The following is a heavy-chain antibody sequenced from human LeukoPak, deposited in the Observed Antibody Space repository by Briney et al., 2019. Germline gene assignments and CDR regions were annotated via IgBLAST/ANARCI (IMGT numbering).Heavy chain of an antibody. CDR3: ARGLWRSRFDY. D-gene: IGHD6-13*01. Sequence: SETLSLTCTVPGYSISTGYYWDWIRQPPGKGLEWIGTFYHGGSTYYNPSLKSRVTISVDTSKNQFSLKLSSVTAADTAVYYCARGLWRSRFDYWGQGTLVTVSS. J-gene: IGHJ4*02. V-gene: IGHV4-38-2*02. CDR2: FYHGGST. CDR1: GYSISTGYY.